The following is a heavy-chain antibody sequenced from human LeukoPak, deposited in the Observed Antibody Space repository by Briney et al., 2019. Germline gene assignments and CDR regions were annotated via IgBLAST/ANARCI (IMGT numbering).Heavy chain of an antibody. Sequence: PSETLSLTCTVSGGSISSYYWSWIRQPPGKGLAWIGYIYYSGSTNYNPSLKSRVTISLDTSKNQLSLKLRSVTAADTAVYYCAGHHPRNTVDFWGQGTLVTVSS. CDR2: IYYSGST. V-gene: IGHV4-59*08. J-gene: IGHJ4*02. D-gene: IGHD2-8*02. CDR3: AGHHPRNTVDF. CDR1: GGSISSYY.